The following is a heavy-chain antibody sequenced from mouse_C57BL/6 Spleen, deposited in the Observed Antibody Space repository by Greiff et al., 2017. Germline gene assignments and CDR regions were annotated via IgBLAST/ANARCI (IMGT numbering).Heavy chain of an antibody. V-gene: IGHV1-64*01. D-gene: IGHD2-3*01. J-gene: IGHJ4*01. CDR2: IHPNSGST. CDR3: ASLDWLLRNYAMDY. Sequence: VQLQQSGAELVKPGASVKLSCKASGYTFTSYWMHWVKQRPGQGLEWIGMIHPNSGSTNYNEKFNSKATLTVDKSSSTAYMQLSRLTSEDSAVYYGASLDWLLRNYAMDYWGQGTSVTVSS. CDR1: GYTFTSYW.